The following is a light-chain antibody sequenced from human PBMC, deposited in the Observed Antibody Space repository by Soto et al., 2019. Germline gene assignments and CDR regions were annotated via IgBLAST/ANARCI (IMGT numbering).Light chain of an antibody. J-gene: IGKJ3*01. Sequence: DIQMTQSPSSLSASVGDRVTITCRASQSISSYLNWYQQTPGKAPKLLIYTASSLQGGVPSRFSGSGSGTDFTLTISSLQHEDFATYYCQQSYSTSQTFGPGTKVDIK. CDR3: QQSYSTSQT. CDR2: TAS. V-gene: IGKV1-39*01. CDR1: QSISSY.